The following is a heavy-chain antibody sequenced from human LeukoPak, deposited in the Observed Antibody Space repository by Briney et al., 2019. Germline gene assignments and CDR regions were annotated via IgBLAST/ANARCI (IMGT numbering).Heavy chain of an antibody. CDR2: IYYSGST. D-gene: IGHD2-2*01. V-gene: IGHV4-59*11. CDR1: GGSISSHY. CDR3: ARHGCSSTSCYYSYYYMDV. Sequence: SETLSLTCTVSGGSISSHYWSWIWQPPGKGLEWIGYIYYSGSTNYNPSLKSRVTISVDTSKNQFSLKLSSVTAADTAVYYCARHGCSSTSCYYSYYYMDVWGKGTTVTVSS. J-gene: IGHJ6*03.